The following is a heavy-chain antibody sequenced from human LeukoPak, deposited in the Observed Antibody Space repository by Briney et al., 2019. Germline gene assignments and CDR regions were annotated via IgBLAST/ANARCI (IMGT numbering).Heavy chain of an antibody. CDR2: IIPIFGTA. CDR1: GGTFSSYA. J-gene: IGHJ6*03. D-gene: IGHD2-15*01. Sequence: SVKLSCKASGGTFSSYAISWVRQAPGQGLEWMGGIIPIFGTANYAHKFQGRVTITTDESTSTAYMELSSLRSEDTAVYYCARGAPDCSGGSCYRRDYYYYMDVWGKGTTVTVSS. CDR3: ARGAPDCSGGSCYRRDYYYYMDV. V-gene: IGHV1-69*05.